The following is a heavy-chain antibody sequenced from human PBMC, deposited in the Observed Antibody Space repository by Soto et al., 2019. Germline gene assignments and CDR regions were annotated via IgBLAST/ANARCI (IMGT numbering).Heavy chain of an antibody. CDR1: GYTFTGYY. V-gene: IGHV1-2*04. D-gene: IGHD6-19*01. CDR2: INPNSGGT. J-gene: IGHJ3*02. CDR3: ARELSIAVDGQDPGGGAFDI. Sequence: ASVKVSCKASGYTFTGYYMHWVRQAPGQGLEWMGWINPNSGGTNYAQKFQGWVTMTRDTSISTAYMELSRLRSDDTAVYYCARELSIAVDGQDPGGGAFDIWGQGTMVPVSS.